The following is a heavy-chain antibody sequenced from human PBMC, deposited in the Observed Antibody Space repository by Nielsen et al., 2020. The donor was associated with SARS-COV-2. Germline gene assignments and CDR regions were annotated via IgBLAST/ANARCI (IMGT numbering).Heavy chain of an antibody. D-gene: IGHD6-19*01. Sequence: LSLTCAASGFTFSSYAMHWVRQAPGKGLEWVAVISYDGSNKYYADSVKGRFTISRDNSKNTLYLQMNSLRAEDTAVYYCARVMVAGTGGDYWGQGTLVTVSS. J-gene: IGHJ4*02. V-gene: IGHV3-30-3*01. CDR3: ARVMVAGTGGDY. CDR2: ISYDGSNK. CDR1: GFTFSSYA.